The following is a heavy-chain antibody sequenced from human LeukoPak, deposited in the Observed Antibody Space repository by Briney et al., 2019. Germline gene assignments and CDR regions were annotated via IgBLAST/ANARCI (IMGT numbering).Heavy chain of an antibody. V-gene: IGHV4-61*10. CDR2: IYYLGST. Sequence: PSETLSLTCTVSGGSISSGSYYYSWIRQPAGKGLEWIGHIYYLGSTSYNPSLRSRVTISMDASKNQFSLTLTSVTAADTAVYYCARSYMYYYDSSGYSYWGQGTLVTVSS. CDR1: GGSISSGSYY. D-gene: IGHD3-22*01. J-gene: IGHJ4*02. CDR3: ARSYMYYYDSSGYSY.